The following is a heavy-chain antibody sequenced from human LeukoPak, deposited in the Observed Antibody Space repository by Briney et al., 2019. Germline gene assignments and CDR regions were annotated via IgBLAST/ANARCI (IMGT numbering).Heavy chain of an antibody. D-gene: IGHD3-10*01. Sequence: SETLSLTCTVSGGSISSYYWSWIRQPPGKGLEWIGYIYYSGSTYYNPSLKSRVTISVDTSKNQFSLKLSSVTAADTAVYYCARVGYYGSGRDSWFDPWGQGTLVTVSS. CDR2: IYYSGST. J-gene: IGHJ5*02. CDR3: ARVGYYGSGRDSWFDP. V-gene: IGHV4-30-4*01. CDR1: GGSISSYY.